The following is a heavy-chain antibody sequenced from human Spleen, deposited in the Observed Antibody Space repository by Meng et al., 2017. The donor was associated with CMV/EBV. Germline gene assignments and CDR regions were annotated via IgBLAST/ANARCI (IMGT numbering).Heavy chain of an antibody. Sequence: GEFLKISCAASGFSFSDYGFHWVRQAPGKGLEWVSYIRVDGTNQYYVDSVKGRFTISRDNAENSLFLQMNSLSAEDTAVYYCAIWEDWGQGTLVTVSS. D-gene: IGHD1-26*01. J-gene: IGHJ4*02. CDR2: IRVDGTNQ. CDR3: AIWED. CDR1: GFSFSDYG. V-gene: IGHV3-30*02.